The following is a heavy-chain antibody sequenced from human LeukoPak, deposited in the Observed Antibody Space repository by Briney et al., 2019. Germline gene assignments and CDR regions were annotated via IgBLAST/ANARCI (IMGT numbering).Heavy chain of an antibody. CDR2: INPSGGST. Sequence: ATVKVSCKASGYTFTSYYMHWVRQAPGQGLEWMGIINPSGGSTSYAQKFQARVTMTRDTSTSTVYMELSSLRSEDTAVYYCARAGAAYAFGIWGQGTMVTVSS. J-gene: IGHJ3*02. CDR1: GYTFTSYY. V-gene: IGHV1-46*01. D-gene: IGHD1-26*01. CDR3: ARAGAAYAFGI.